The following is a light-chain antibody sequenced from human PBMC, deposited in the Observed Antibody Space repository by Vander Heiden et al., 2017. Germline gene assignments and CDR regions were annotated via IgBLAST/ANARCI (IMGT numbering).Light chain of an antibody. CDR1: SSDIGAYNY. CDR3: SSYTSSSIRI. V-gene: IGLV2-14*01. Sequence: QSALTQPASVSGSPGQSITISCTGTSSDIGAYNYVSWYQQHPGKAPKLMIYDVNNRPSGVSNRFSGSKSGNTASLTISGLQAEDEADYYCSSYTSSSIRIFGGGTKLTVL. J-gene: IGLJ2*01. CDR2: DVN.